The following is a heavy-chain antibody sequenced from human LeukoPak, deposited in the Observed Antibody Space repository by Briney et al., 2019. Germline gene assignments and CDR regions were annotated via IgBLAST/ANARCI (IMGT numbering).Heavy chain of an antibody. CDR2: IHRSGST. V-gene: IGHV4-59*12. CDR1: PDSTTSNF. CDR3: AREIVGGFNPGAY. Sequence: PSETLSVTCTVSPDSTTSNFWSWVRQPPGKGLEWIGEIHRSGSTNYNPSLQSRVTISIDRSKNQIALELSSVTAADTAVYYCAREIVGGFNPGAYWGQGTLVTVSS. J-gene: IGHJ4*02. D-gene: IGHD1-14*01.